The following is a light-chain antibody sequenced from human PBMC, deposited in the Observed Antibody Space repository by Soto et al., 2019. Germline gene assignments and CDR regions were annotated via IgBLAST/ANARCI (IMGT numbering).Light chain of an antibody. CDR2: EVN. J-gene: IGLJ3*02. CDR1: SSDVGGYNS. Sequence: QSALTQPASVSGSPGQSITISCTGTSSDVGGYNSVSWYQQHPGKAPKLMICEVNNRPSGVSNRFSGSKSGNTASLTISGLQAEDEADYYCSSYTTSTTLVFGGGTKVTVL. V-gene: IGLV2-14*01. CDR3: SSYTTSTTLV.